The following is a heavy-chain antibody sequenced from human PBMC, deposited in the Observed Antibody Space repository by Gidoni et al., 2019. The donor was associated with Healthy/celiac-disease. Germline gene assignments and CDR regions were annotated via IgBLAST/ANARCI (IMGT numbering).Heavy chain of an antibody. CDR1: GFTFSSYA. CDR3: ARDPTRDYDFWSGYYAWYFDL. D-gene: IGHD3-3*01. CDR2: ISYDGSNK. J-gene: IGHJ2*01. V-gene: IGHV3-30-3*01. Sequence: VVQPGRSLRLSCAASGFTFSSYAMHWVHQAPGKGLEWVAVISYDGSNKYYADSVKGRFTISRDNSKNTLYLQMNSLRAEDTAVYYCARDPTRDYDFWSGYYAWYFDLWGRGTLVTVSS.